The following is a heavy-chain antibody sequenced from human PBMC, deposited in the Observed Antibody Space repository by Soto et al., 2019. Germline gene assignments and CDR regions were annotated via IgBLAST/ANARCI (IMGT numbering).Heavy chain of an antibody. Sequence: GGSLRLSCVASGFVFKNYEMNWVRQAPGKGLEWISYISNSGNTIYVANSMRGRFTISRDNAKNSLFLQMNSLRADDTAVYYCARDIDNRDYYYGLDVWGQGNPGHRLL. V-gene: IGHV3-48*03. J-gene: IGHJ6*02. CDR2: ISNSGNTI. CDR3: ARDIDNRDYYYGLDV. D-gene: IGHD1-20*01. CDR1: GFVFKNYE.